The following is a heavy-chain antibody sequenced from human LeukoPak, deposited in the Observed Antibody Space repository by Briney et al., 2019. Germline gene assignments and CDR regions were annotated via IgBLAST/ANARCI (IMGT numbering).Heavy chain of an antibody. D-gene: IGHD1-7*01. CDR3: ARDGDYNWNYRSGFDC. V-gene: IGHV3-7*01. J-gene: IGHJ4*02. Sequence: PGGSLRLSCAASGFTFSSYWMSWVRQAPGKGLEWVANIKQDGNDKHYVDSVKGRFTISRDNAKNALYLQMTSLRAEDTAVYYCARDGDYNWNYRSGFDCWGQGTLVTVSS. CDR2: IKQDGNDK. CDR1: GFTFSSYW.